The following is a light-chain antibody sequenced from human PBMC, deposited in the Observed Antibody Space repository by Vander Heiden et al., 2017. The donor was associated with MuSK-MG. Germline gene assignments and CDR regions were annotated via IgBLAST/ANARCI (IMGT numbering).Light chain of an antibody. J-gene: IGKJ2*01. CDR1: QSVLYSSDNKTY. CDR3: RQDFTPPHT. V-gene: IGKV4-1*01. CDR2: WVS. Sequence: DIVMTQSPDALAVSLGERATINCKSSQSVLYSSDNKTYLARYQQKPGQPPKLLIYWVSTRRSPVPDRFSGCGSGSDFTLTIIILQAVAVAVYYFRQDFTPPHTFGQGTRLEIK.